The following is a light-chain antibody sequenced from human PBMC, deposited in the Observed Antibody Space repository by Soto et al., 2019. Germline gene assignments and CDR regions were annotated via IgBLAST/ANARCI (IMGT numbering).Light chain of an antibody. CDR3: QSYDSSLGGGV. CDR1: SSNIGAGYD. Sequence: QSVLTQPPSVSGAPGQRVTISCTGSSSNIGAGYDVHWYQQLPGTAPKLLIYGNSNRPSGVPDRFSGSKSGTSASLAITGLRAEDEADYYCQSYDSSLGGGVFGGGTQLPAL. J-gene: IGLJ7*02. V-gene: IGLV1-40*01. CDR2: GNS.